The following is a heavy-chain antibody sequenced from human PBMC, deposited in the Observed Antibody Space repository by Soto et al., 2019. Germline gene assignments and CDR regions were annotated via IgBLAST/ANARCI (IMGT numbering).Heavy chain of an antibody. J-gene: IGHJ4*02. CDR3: ARDRRFPSVLFDY. CDR1: GFTFSSYG. D-gene: IGHD3-3*01. V-gene: IGHV3-33*01. Sequence: QPGGSLRLSCAASGFTFSSYGMHWVRQAPGKGLEWVAVIWYDGSNKYYADSVKGRFTISRDNSKNTLYLQMNSLRAEDTAVYYCARDRRFPSVLFDYWGQGTLVTVS. CDR2: IWYDGSNK.